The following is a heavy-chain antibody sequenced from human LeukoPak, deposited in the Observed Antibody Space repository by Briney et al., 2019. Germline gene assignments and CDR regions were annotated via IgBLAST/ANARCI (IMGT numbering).Heavy chain of an antibody. CDR3: ARAINDAFDI. Sequence: SGGSLRLSCAASGFTFSSYAMHWVRQAPGKGLEWVAIISYDGSNKYYADSVTGRFTISRDNSKNTLYLQMNSLRAEDTALYYCARAINDAFDIWGQGTMVTVSS. V-gene: IGHV3-30-3*01. CDR1: GFTFSSYA. CDR2: ISYDGSNK. J-gene: IGHJ3*02. D-gene: IGHD2-21*01.